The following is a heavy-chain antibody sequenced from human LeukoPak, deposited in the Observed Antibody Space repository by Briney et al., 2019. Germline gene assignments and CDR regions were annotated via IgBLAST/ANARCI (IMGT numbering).Heavy chain of an antibody. CDR2: INSDGTST. D-gene: IGHD5-12*01. CDR3: AGKRGGYHSGDY. Sequence: GGSLRLSCAASGFTFSSYWMHWVRQVPGKGLLWVSHINSDGTSTTYADSVKGRFTISRDNAKNTLYLQMNSLRAEDTAVYYCAGKRGGYHSGDYWGQGTLVTVSS. V-gene: IGHV3-74*01. J-gene: IGHJ4*02. CDR1: GFTFSSYW.